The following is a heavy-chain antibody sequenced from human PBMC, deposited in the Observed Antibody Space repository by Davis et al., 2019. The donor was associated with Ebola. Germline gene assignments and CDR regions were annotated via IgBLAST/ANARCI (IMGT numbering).Heavy chain of an antibody. CDR2: ISSSGSTM. Sequence: GGSLRLSCAASGFTFSDYYMSWIRQAPGKGLEWVSYISSSGSTMYYADSVKGRFTISRDNANNSLYLQMNSLRAEDTAVYYCARGSGDVVVVAATYYYYGMDVWGEGTTVTVSS. CDR1: GFTFSDYY. J-gene: IGHJ6*04. D-gene: IGHD2-15*01. CDR3: ARGSGDVVVVAATYYYYGMDV. V-gene: IGHV3-11*04.